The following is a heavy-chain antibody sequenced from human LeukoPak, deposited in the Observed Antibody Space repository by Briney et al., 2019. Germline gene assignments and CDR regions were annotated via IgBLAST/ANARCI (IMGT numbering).Heavy chain of an antibody. CDR1: GGSISSYY. CDR3: ARHMGSGWYYFDY. Sequence: SETLSLTCTVSGGSISSYYWSWIRQRPGKGPEWIGYIYYSGSSNYNPSLKSRVTISVDTSKNQFSLKLSSVTAADTAVYYCARHMGSGWYYFDYWGQGTLVTVSS. V-gene: IGHV4-59*08. J-gene: IGHJ4*02. D-gene: IGHD6-19*01. CDR2: IYYSGSS.